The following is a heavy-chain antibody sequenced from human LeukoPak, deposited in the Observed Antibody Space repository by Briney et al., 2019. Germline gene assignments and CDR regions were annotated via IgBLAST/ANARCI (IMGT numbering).Heavy chain of an antibody. CDR3: ARVVPCYYYMDV. J-gene: IGHJ6*03. V-gene: IGHV4-39*01. Sequence: SETLSLTCTVSGGSISSSSYYWGWIRQPPGKGLEWIGSIYYSGSTYYNPSLKSRVTISVDTSKNQFSLKLSSVTAADTAVYYRARVVPCYYYMDVWGKGTTVTVSS. CDR1: GGSISSSSYY. D-gene: IGHD2-15*01. CDR2: IYYSGST.